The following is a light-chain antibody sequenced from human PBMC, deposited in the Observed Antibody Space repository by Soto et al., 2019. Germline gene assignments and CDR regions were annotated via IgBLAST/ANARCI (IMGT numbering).Light chain of an antibody. Sequence: DIQMTQSPSSLSASVGDRVTITCQASQDISNYLNWYQQKPGKAPKLLIYAASSLQSGVPSRFSGSGSGTDFTLTISSLQPEDFATYYCQQSYSTPSITFGQGTRREIK. CDR3: QQSYSTPSIT. V-gene: IGKV1-39*01. J-gene: IGKJ5*01. CDR1: QDISNY. CDR2: AAS.